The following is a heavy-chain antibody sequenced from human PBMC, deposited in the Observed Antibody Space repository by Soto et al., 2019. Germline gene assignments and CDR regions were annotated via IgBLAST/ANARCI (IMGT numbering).Heavy chain of an antibody. Sequence: GGSLRLSCAASGFTFSDYYMSWIRQAPGKGLEWVSYISSSSSYTNYADSVKGRFTISRDNAKNSLYLQMNSLRAEDTAVYYYARTIAAAGGRRYFDIWGRGTLVTVSS. CDR2: ISSSSSYT. J-gene: IGHJ2*01. CDR3: ARTIAAAGGRRYFDI. CDR1: GFTFSDYY. V-gene: IGHV3-11*03. D-gene: IGHD6-13*01.